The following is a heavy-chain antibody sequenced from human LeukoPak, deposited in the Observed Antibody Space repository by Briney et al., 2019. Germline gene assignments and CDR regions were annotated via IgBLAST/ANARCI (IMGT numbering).Heavy chain of an antibody. CDR1: GFAFISFT. Sequence: GRSLRLSCAASGFAFISFTMSWVRQTPGKGLEWVASISGTGDNTYYADSVKGRFTISRDNSRNTLYLQMNSLGAEDTAVYYCAKDHGVAVTGMFYWGQGTLVTVSS. V-gene: IGHV3-23*01. CDR3: AKDHGVAVTGMFY. CDR2: ISGTGDNT. D-gene: IGHD6-19*01. J-gene: IGHJ4*02.